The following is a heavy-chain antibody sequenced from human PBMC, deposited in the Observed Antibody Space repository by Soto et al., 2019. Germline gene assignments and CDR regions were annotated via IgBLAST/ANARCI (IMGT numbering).Heavy chain of an antibody. Sequence: SETLSLTCGVSGGTIRSPDWWTWVRQPPGKGLEWIGEIFQSGSTNYTPSLESRVTISVHKSKNQFSLTLTSVTAADTAVYFCARGRGRYSSGWSWFDPWGQGILVTVSS. V-gene: IGHV4-4*02. CDR3: ARGRGRYSSGWSWFDP. CDR1: GGTIRSPDW. J-gene: IGHJ5*02. D-gene: IGHD6-19*01. CDR2: IFQSGST.